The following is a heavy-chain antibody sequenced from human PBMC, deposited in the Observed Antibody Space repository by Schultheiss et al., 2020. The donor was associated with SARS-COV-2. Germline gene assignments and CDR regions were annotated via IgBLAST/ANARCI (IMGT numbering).Heavy chain of an antibody. D-gene: IGHD6-13*01. CDR2: IHDSGST. CDR3: ARLGASSSWFDH. CDR1: GGSFSGYY. V-gene: IGHV4-59*08. J-gene: IGHJ5*02. Sequence: SQTLSLTCAVYGGSFSGYYWSWIRQPPGKGLEWIGFIHDSGSTNYNPSLKSRVTISVDTSKNQFSLKLTSVIAADTAVYYCARLGASSSWFDHWGQGTQVTVSS.